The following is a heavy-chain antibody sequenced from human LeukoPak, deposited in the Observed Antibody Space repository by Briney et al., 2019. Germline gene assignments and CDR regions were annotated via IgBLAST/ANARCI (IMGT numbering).Heavy chain of an antibody. CDR2: VIPIFGSS. V-gene: IGHV1-69*06. CDR1: GGGFGNYG. CDR3: ARTEWEPLGNAFDI. D-gene: IGHD1-26*01. J-gene: IGHJ3*02. Sequence: GSSVKVSCKASGGGFGNYGITWVRQAPGQGLEWVGGVIPIFGSSNYAPKFQGRVTITADRSTSTAYMELSSLRSEDTAVYYCARTEWEPLGNAFDIWGQGTMVTVSS.